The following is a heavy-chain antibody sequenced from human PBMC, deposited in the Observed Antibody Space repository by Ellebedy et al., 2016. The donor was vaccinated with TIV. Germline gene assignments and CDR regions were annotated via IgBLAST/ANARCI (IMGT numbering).Heavy chain of an antibody. CDR3: ARGRSVYYYDSPGHCWFDS. V-gene: IGHV4-59*12. J-gene: IGHJ5*01. Sequence: SETLSLTXTVSGGSISSYYWSWIRQPPGKGLEFIGYIYYGGTTNYSPSLKSRVTISLGASKNPFSLRLNSVTAADTAVYYCARGRSVYYYDSPGHCWFDSWGQGTLVTVSS. D-gene: IGHD3-22*01. CDR1: GGSISSYY. CDR2: IYYGGTT.